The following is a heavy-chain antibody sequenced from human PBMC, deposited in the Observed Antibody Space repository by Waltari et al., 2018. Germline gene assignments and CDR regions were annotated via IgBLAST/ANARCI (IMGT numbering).Heavy chain of an antibody. Sequence: QVQLQESGPGLVKPSQTLSLTCTVSGGSISSGSYYWSWIRQPAGKGLEWIGRIYTRGSTNNNPSLKSRVTISVETSKNQFSLKLSSVTAADTAVYYCARDVGYCSSTSCLDAFDIWGQGTMVTVSS. J-gene: IGHJ3*02. CDR3: ARDVGYCSSTSCLDAFDI. D-gene: IGHD2-2*01. V-gene: IGHV4-61*02. CDR2: IYTRGST. CDR1: GGSISSGSYY.